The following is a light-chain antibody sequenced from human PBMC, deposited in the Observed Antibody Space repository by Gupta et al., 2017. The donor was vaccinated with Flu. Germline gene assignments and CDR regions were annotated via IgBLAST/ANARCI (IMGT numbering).Light chain of an antibody. V-gene: IGLV6-57*01. J-gene: IGLJ2*01. Sequence: NFMLTQPHSVSESPGKTVTLSCTRSSGSIASNYVQWYQQRPGISPTTVLYEDTQRPSGVPVRFCGSIESVTITASLTISGRKTVEEDDYYGQADDSGGVVFGGGTKLTVL. CDR2: EDT. CDR1: SGSIASNY. CDR3: QADDSGGVV.